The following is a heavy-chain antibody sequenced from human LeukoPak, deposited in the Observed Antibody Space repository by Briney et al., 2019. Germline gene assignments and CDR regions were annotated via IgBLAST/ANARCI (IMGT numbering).Heavy chain of an antibody. CDR2: IYYSGST. D-gene: IGHD6-13*01. CDR3: ARGSSSWES. V-gene: IGHV4-59*11. Sequence: PSETLSLTCTVSGGSISSHYWSWIRQPPGKGLEWIGYIYYSGSTNYNPSLKGRVTISVDTSKNQFSLKLSSVTAADTAVYYCARGSSSWESWGQGTLVTVSS. J-gene: IGHJ4*02. CDR1: GGSISSHY.